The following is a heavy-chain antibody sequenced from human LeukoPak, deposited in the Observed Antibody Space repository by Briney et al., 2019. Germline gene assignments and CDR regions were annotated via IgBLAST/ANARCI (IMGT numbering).Heavy chain of an antibody. CDR2: ISYDGSNK. CDR3: ASRSGYYFDY. V-gene: IGHV3-30-3*01. J-gene: IGHJ4*02. Sequence: GGSLRLSCAAPGFTFSRYAMHWVRQAPGKGLEWVAVISYDGSNKYYADSVKGRFTISRDNSKNTLYLQMNSLRAEDTAVYYCASRSGYYFDYWGQGTLVTVSS. CDR1: GFTFSRYA. D-gene: IGHD3-22*01.